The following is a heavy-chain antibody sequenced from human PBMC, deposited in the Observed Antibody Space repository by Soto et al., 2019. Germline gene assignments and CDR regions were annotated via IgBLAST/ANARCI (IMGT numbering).Heavy chain of an antibody. CDR2: LSYLGTT. Sequence: SETLSLTCTVSNDSIRSGTYYWAWIRHPPGRGLEWIGSLSYLGTTDYNPSLKSRVTISKDASKNQFSLKLTSMTAADTAVYYCATGRSDSGWYEGQFWGKGNIVSVSA. CDR3: ATGRSDSGWYEGQF. CDR1: NDSIRSGTYY. J-gene: IGHJ4*02. D-gene: IGHD6-19*01. V-gene: IGHV4-39*01.